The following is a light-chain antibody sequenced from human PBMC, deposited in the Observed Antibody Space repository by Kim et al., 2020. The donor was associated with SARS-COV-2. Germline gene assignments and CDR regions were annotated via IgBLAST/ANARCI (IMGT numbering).Light chain of an antibody. CDR2: KAS. V-gene: IGKV1-5*03. CDR3: QQYKSYPYT. CDR1: QSISNW. Sequence: DIQMTQSPSTLSASAGDRVTITCRASQSISNWLAWYQQKPGKAPKLLIYKASSLESGVPSRFSGSGSGTEFTLTINSLQPDDFATYYCQQYKSYPYTFGQGTKLEI. J-gene: IGKJ2*01.